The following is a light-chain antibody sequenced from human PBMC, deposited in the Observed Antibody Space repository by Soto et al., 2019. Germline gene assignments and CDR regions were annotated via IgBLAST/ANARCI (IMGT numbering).Light chain of an antibody. Sequence: ELVLTQSPGTLSLSPGERATLSCRASQSVSSSYLAWYQQKPGQAPRLLIYGASSRATGIPARFSGSGSGTDFTLTISSLEPEDFAVYYCQQRSNWVWTFGQGTKVDIK. CDR3: QQRSNWVWT. CDR2: GAS. V-gene: IGKV3D-20*02. J-gene: IGKJ1*01. CDR1: QSVSSSY.